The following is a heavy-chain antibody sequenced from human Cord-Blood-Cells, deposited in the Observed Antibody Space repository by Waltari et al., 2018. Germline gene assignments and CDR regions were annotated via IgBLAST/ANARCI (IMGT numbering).Heavy chain of an antibody. CDR2: INPNRGGT. CDR1: GYTFTGYY. Sequence: QVQLVQSGAEVKKPGASVKVSCKASGYTFTGYYMHWVRQAPGQGLEWMGWINPNRGGTNYAQKFQGRVTMTRDTSISTAYMELSRLRSDDTAVYYCARFSRSGYDLPPDYWGQGTLVTVSS. D-gene: IGHD5-12*01. J-gene: IGHJ4*02. CDR3: ARFSRSGYDLPPDY. V-gene: IGHV1-2*02.